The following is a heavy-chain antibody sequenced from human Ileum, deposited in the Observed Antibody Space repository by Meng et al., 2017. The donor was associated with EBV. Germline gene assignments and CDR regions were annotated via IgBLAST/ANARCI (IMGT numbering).Heavy chain of an antibody. J-gene: IGHJ4*02. V-gene: IGHV4-4*02. D-gene: IGHD2-21*02. CDR2: IYHSGAT. CDR3: ARIPYGDIYSAYFAY. CDR1: GGSVNGSPL. Sequence: QVQLEVSGPGLVEPWGTVSLTFTGSGGSVNGSPLWSCGRQPPGEGLEWIGQIYHSGATNYNPSLKSRVTISVDTSENQFSLELNSVSAEHTAVYYCARIPYGDIYSAYFAYWSPGTLVTVSS.